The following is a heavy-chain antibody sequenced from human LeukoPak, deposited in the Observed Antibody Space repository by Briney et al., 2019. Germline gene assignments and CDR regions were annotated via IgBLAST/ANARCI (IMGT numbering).Heavy chain of an antibody. Sequence: PGGSLRLSCAASGFTFSSYGMHWVRQAPGKGLEWVAFIRNDGSNKYYADSVKGRFTISRDNSKNTLYLQMNSVRAEDTAVYYCARSNYDFWSGQNQYYYYMDVWGKGTTVTVSS. CDR2: IRNDGSNK. J-gene: IGHJ6*03. CDR3: ARSNYDFWSGQNQYYYYMDV. V-gene: IGHV3-30*02. CDR1: GFTFSSYG. D-gene: IGHD3-3*01.